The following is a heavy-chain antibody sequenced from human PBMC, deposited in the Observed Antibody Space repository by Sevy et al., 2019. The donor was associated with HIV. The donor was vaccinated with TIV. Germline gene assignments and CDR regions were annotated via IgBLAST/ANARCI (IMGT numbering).Heavy chain of an antibody. D-gene: IGHD2-8*02. CDR3: ARAADCTGGVCYTDNWFDP. V-gene: IGHV4-59*01. CDR1: GGSITGYY. Sequence: SETLSLTCTVSGGSITGYYWSWIRQPPGKGLEWIGDIYYSGSTFYNPSLKSRVLISVDTSKNQFSLKLSSVTAADTAIYYCARAADCTGGVCYTDNWFDPWGQGTLVTVSS. CDR2: IYYSGST. J-gene: IGHJ5*02.